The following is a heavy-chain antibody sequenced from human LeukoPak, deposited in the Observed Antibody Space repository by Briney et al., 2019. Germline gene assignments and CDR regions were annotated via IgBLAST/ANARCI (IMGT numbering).Heavy chain of an antibody. Sequence: ASVKVSCKASGYTFTSYGISWVRQAPGQGLEWMGWIGAYNGNTNYAQKLQGRVTMTTDTSTSTAYMELRSLRSDDTAVYYCARTNTAMVKGATYGMDVWGQGTTVTVSS. J-gene: IGHJ6*02. CDR1: GYTFTSYG. D-gene: IGHD5-18*01. V-gene: IGHV1-18*01. CDR3: ARTNTAMVKGATYGMDV. CDR2: IGAYNGNT.